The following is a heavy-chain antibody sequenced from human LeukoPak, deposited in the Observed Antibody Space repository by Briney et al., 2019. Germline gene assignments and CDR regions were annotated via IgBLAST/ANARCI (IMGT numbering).Heavy chain of an antibody. V-gene: IGHV3-7*04. J-gene: IGHJ4*02. CDR1: GFDFDNYW. CDR2: MNQDGSEQ. D-gene: IGHD2-8*01. CDR3: SRGQGCAY. Sequence: PGGFLRLSCAASGFDFDNYWMTWVRQVPGKGLEWVANMNQDGSEQYYVDSVKGRFTVSRDNGKKSLYLQMNSLRAEDTAVYYCSRGQGCAYWGQGTLVTVSS.